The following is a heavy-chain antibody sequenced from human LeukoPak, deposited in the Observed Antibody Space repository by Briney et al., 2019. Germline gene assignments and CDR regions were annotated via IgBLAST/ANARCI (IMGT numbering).Heavy chain of an antibody. Sequence: GESLKISCKGSGYSFTSYWIGWVRQMPGKGLEWMGIIYPGDSDTRYSPSFQGQVTISADKSISTAYLQWSSLKASDTAMYYCARLLDVWGCYRYFDYWGQGTLVTVSS. CDR1: GYSFTSYW. CDR2: IYPGDSDT. V-gene: IGHV5-51*01. CDR3: ARLLDVWGCYRYFDY. J-gene: IGHJ4*02. D-gene: IGHD3-16*02.